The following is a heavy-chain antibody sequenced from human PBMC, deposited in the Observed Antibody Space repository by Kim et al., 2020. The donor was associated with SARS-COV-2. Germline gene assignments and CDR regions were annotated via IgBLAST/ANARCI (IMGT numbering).Heavy chain of an antibody. CDR2: IIPILGIA. V-gene: IGHV1-69*04. Sequence: SVKVSCKASGGTFSSYAISWVRQAPGQGLEWMGRIIPILGIANYAQKFQGRVTITADKSTSTAYMELSSLRSEDTAVYYCASSYCSSTSCYDYYYYGMDVWGQGTTVTVSS. CDR3: ASSYCSSTSCYDYYYYGMDV. D-gene: IGHD2-2*01. CDR1: GGTFSSYA. J-gene: IGHJ6*02.